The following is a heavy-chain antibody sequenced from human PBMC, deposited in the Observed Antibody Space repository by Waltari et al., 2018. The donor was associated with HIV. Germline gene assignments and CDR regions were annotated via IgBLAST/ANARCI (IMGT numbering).Heavy chain of an antibody. D-gene: IGHD1-1*01. CDR1: GLPCSSYN. V-gene: IGHV3-48*04. CDR2: ITSSGYTI. Sequence: EVQLVESGGGLVQPGGSLSPSCVASGLPCSSYNMNGVRQAPGKGLEWLSYITSSGYTIYYADSVEGRFTVSRDNAKNSLYLQMNSLRAEDTAVYYCARTTHGIDFWGQGTLVTVSS. J-gene: IGHJ4*02. CDR3: ARTTHGIDF.